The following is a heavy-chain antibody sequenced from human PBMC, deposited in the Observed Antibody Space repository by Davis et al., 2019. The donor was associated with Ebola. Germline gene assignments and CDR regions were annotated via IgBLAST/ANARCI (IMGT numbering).Heavy chain of an antibody. J-gene: IGHJ4*02. CDR1: GYSFTSYW. Sequence: GESLKISCKGSGYSFTSYWISWVRQMPGKGLEWMGRIDPSDSYTNYSPSFQGHVTISADKSISTAYLQWSSLKASDTAMYYCAVYPGGTYDILTGYFDYWGQGTLVTVSS. D-gene: IGHD3-9*01. CDR2: IDPSDSYT. CDR3: AVYPGGTYDILTGYFDY. V-gene: IGHV5-10-1*01.